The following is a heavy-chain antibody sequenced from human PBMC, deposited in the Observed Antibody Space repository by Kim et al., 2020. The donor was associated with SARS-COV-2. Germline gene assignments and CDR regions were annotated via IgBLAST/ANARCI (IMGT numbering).Heavy chain of an antibody. D-gene: IGHD3-16*02. CDR3: ARDVGGSYRNSN. CDR1: GFAFSDFY. Sequence: GSLRLSCAASGFAFSDFYMSWIRQVPGKGLEWISYISSKSTTIKYADSVKGRFTISRDNANNSLYLEMTSLRVEDTAVYYCARDVGGSYRNSNWGQGTLVSVSS. V-gene: IGHV3-11*04. CDR2: ISSKSTTI. J-gene: IGHJ4*02.